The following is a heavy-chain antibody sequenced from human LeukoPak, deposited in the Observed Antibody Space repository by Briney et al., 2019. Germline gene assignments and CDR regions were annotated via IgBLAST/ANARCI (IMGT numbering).Heavy chain of an antibody. Sequence: PGGSLRLSCAASEFTFSSYWMHWVRQAPGKGLVWVSRIKGDGSSTTYADSVKGRSTISRDNAKNTLYLQMNSLTAEDTAVYYCARGAYCGGDCPLPNSLYWGRGTLVTVSS. J-gene: IGHJ4*02. CDR3: ARGAYCGGDCPLPNSLY. V-gene: IGHV3-74*01. CDR1: EFTFSSYW. CDR2: IKGDGSST. D-gene: IGHD2-21*01.